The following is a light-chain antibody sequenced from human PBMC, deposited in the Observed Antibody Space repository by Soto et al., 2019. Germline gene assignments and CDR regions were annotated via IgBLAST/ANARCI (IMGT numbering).Light chain of an antibody. V-gene: IGKV3-15*01. Sequence: IVMTQSPGTLSVSPGERATLSCRASQNIGNKVGWYQQKPGQAPRLLIYGASTRATGIPVRFSGSGSGTEFTLTITSLQSEDSAVYYCHQYNNWPRTFGQGTRLEIK. CDR3: HQYNNWPRT. CDR1: QNIGNK. CDR2: GAS. J-gene: IGKJ5*01.